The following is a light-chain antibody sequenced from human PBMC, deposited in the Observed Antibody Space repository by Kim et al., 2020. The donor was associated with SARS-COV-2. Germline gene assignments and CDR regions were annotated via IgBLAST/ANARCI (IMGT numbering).Light chain of an antibody. V-gene: IGKV3-15*01. CDR3: QQYYNSAPVT. CDR2: GGS. Sequence: EIVMTQSPVTLSLSPGDRATLSCRASQSISNNLVCYQQQPRHAPRLLFIGGSSRAAGIPARIIGSGSGTEVTLTISSRQAADFAIYYCQQYYNSAPVTFGGGTKVDIK. CDR1: QSISNN. J-gene: IGKJ4*01.